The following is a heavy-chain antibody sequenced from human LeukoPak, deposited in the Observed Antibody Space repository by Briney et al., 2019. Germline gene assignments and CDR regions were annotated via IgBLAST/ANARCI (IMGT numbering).Heavy chain of an antibody. CDR3: ASLYYDILTGSPVDY. Sequence: GGSLRLSCAASGFTVSSKYMSWVRQAPGKGLEWVSLIYSGGSTYYADSVKGRFTISRDNSKNTLYLQMNSLRAEDTAVYYCASLYYDILTGSPVDYWGQGTLVTVSS. D-gene: IGHD3-9*01. CDR2: IYSGGST. V-gene: IGHV3-53*05. J-gene: IGHJ4*02. CDR1: GFTVSSKY.